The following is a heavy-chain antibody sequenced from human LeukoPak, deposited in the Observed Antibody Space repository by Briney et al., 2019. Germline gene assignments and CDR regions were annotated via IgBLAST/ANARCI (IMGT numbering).Heavy chain of an antibody. J-gene: IGHJ4*02. CDR2: ISSSGSTI. D-gene: IGHD5-18*01. CDR1: GFTFSSYE. CDR3: ARVHYNTAMVDIDY. V-gene: IGHV3-48*03. Sequence: GGSLRLSCAASGFTFSSYEMHWVRQAPGKGLEWISYISSSGSTIYYADSVKGRFTISRDNGKNSMYLQMNSLRAEDTAVYYCARVHYNTAMVDIDYWGQGTLVTVSS.